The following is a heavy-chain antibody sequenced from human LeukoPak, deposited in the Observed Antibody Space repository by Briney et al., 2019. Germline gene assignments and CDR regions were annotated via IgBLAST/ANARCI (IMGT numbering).Heavy chain of an antibody. CDR2: IIPIFGTA. V-gene: IGHV1-69*05. CDR1: GGTFSSYA. CDR3: ARPGIVGATTDAFDI. D-gene: IGHD1-26*01. Sequence: SVKVSCKASGGTFSSYAISWVRQAPGQGLEWMGGIIPIFGTANYAQEFQGRVTITTDESTSTAYMELSSLRSEDTAVYYCARPGIVGATTDAFDIWGQGTMVTVSS. J-gene: IGHJ3*02.